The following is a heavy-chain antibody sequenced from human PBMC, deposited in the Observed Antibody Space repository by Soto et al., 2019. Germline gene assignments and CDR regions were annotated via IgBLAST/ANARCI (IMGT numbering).Heavy chain of an antibody. CDR3: ARHYGQHDAFDI. CDR1: GYSFTTYW. CDR2: VCTRDSGT. J-gene: IGHJ3*02. V-gene: IGHV5-51*01. D-gene: IGHD2-2*01. Sequence: GESLNITCKGSGYSFTTYWLGWVRQMPGTGLEWMGIVCTRDSGTTYSPSFHDQLTISSDKTISTAYLHWRSLKASATATYYCARHYGQHDAFDIWGQGTMVTVSS.